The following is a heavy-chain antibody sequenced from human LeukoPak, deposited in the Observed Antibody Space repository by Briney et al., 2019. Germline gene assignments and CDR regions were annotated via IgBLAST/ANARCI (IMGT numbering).Heavy chain of an antibody. CDR1: GFIFNTYP. V-gene: IGHV3-23*01. CDR3: AKDRYDTSVWPYYYAMDV. CDR2: ITGSRDSV. D-gene: IGHD3-22*01. Sequence: GGSLRLSCAASGFIFNTYPMTWVRQAPGKGLEWVSYITGSRDSVYYADAVKGRFTISRDNSKNTLYLQMNSLRAEDTAIYYCAKDRYDTSVWPYYYAMDVWGQGTTVIVSS. J-gene: IGHJ6*02.